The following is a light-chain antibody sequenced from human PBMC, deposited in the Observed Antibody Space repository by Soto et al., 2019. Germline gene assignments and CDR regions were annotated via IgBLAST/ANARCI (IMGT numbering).Light chain of an antibody. CDR3: QYYGSSSWT. CDR1: QSVISIH. Sequence: DIELTQSPGNLSLSPGERATLXCRASQSVISIHLAWDQQKPGQSPRLLIYGASSRANGRPDKFSGSGSGTDFTPPISRLEPDDFAVYYRQYYGSSSWTFGQGTKVDI. CDR2: GAS. J-gene: IGKJ1*01. V-gene: IGKV3-20*01.